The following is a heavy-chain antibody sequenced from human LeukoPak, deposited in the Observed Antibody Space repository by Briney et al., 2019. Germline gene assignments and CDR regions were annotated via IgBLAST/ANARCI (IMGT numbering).Heavy chain of an antibody. CDR2: INPNSGGT. CDR3: ARDRSSRGYSGYDSFDY. Sequence: ASVKVSCKASGYTFTGYYMHWVRQAPGQGLEWMGWINPNSGGTNYAQKFQGRVTMTRDTSISTAYMELSRLRSDDTAVYYCARDRSSRGYSGYDSFDYWGQGTLVTVSS. J-gene: IGHJ4*02. D-gene: IGHD5-12*01. V-gene: IGHV1-2*02. CDR1: GYTFTGYY.